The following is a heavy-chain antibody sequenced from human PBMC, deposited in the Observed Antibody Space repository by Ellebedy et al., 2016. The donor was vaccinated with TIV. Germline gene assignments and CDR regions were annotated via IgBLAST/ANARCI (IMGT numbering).Heavy chain of an antibody. J-gene: IGHJ4*02. CDR2: IIPILEST. V-gene: IGHV1-69*13. Sequence: SVKVSXKASGYSFSSNGISWVRRAPGQGLEWMGGIIPILESTNYPRRFQGRVTITADEPTNTVFMELSSLRSDDTAVYYCARDPEYGTRGAYFDDWGQGTLVTVSS. CDR1: GYSFSSNG. D-gene: IGHD4/OR15-4a*01. CDR3: ARDPEYGTRGAYFDD.